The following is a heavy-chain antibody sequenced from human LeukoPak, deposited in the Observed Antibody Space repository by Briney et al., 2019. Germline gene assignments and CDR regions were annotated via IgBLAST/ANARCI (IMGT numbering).Heavy chain of an antibody. CDR2: ISWDGGST. D-gene: IGHD6-13*01. CDR3: AKDITDSSSSPTFDY. Sequence: TGGSLRLSGAASGFTFDDYAMHWVRQAPGKGLEWVSLISWDGGSTYYTDSVKGRFTISRDNSKNSLYLQMNSLRTEDTALYYCAKDITDSSSSPTFDYWGQGTLVTVSS. V-gene: IGHV3-43D*04. CDR1: GFTFDDYA. J-gene: IGHJ4*02.